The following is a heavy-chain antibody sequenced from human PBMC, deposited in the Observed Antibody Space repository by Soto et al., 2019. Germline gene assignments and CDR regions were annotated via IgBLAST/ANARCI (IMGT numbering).Heavy chain of an antibody. CDR1: GFTFSSYA. D-gene: IGHD3-16*01. CDR3: AKDLPGYDYIWGIGY. CDR2: ISGSGGST. V-gene: IGHV3-23*01. Sequence: GGSLRLSCAASGFTFSSYAMSWVRQAPGKGLEWVSAISGSGGSTYYADSVKGRFTISRDNSKNTLYLQMNSLRSEDTAVYYCAKDLPGYDYIWGIGYWGQGTLVTVSS. J-gene: IGHJ4*02.